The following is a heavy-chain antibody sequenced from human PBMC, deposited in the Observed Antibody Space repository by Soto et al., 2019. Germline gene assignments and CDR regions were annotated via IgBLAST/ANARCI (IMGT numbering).Heavy chain of an antibody. CDR3: ARVRVDYNSSGYHRIDY. CDR2: ISAYNGNT. Sequence: ASVKISCKASGYTFTSYGISWVRQAPGQGLEWMGWISAYNGNTNYAQKLKGRFTMTTDKSTSTAYMELRSLRSDDTAVYYCARVRVDYNSSGYHRIDYWGQGTLVTVSS. V-gene: IGHV1-18*04. J-gene: IGHJ4*02. CDR1: GYTFTSYG. D-gene: IGHD3-22*01.